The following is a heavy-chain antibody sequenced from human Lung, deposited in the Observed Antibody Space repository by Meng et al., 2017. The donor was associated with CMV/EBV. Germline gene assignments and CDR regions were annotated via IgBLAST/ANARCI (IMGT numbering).Heavy chain of an antibody. V-gene: IGHV4-38-2*02. CDR3: GRVKGEFPLKVYYYYGMDV. J-gene: IGHJ6*02. CDR1: GYSIRSGYY. Sequence: GSLRPSXTVPGYSIRSGYYWGWIRQPPGKGLEWIGSIYHSGSTYYNPSLKSRVTISVDTSKNQFSLKLSSVTAADTAVYYCGRVKGEFPLKVYYYYGMDVWGQGTTVTVSS. CDR2: IYHSGST. D-gene: IGHD3-16*01.